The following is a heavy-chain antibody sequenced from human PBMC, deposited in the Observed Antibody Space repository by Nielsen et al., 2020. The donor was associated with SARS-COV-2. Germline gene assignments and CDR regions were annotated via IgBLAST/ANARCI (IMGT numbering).Heavy chain of an antibody. CDR2: ISASGGST. V-gene: IGHV3-23*01. CDR1: GFTFNIYA. D-gene: IGHD3-10*01. CDR3: AKDDVVRGDAFDI. Sequence: GGSLRLSCAASGFTFNIYAMAWVRRTPGRGLQWVSGISASGGSTYYTDSVKGRFTVSRDNSRNTLYLQMHSLGVEDTALYYCAKDDVVRGDAFDIWGQGTMVTVSS. J-gene: IGHJ3*02.